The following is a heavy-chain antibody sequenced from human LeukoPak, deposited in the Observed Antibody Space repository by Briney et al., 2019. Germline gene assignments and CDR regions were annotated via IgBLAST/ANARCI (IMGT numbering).Heavy chain of an antibody. D-gene: IGHD1-26*01. CDR3: ARGQGGNYYLNYFDY. V-gene: IGHV4-59*01. Sequence: SETLSLTRTVSGGSISSYYWSWIRQPPGKGLEWIGHFYYSGSTNYNPSLKSRVTISVDTSRNQFSLKLTSVTAADTAVYYCARGQGGNYYLNYFDYWGQGALVTVSS. J-gene: IGHJ4*02. CDR2: FYYSGST. CDR1: GGSISSYY.